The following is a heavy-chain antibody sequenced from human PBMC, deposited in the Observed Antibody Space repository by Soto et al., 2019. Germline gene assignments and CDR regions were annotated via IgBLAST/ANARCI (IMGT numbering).Heavy chain of an antibody. CDR1: GFTFSSYS. CDR3: AKKVNSGSGSQYFDY. D-gene: IGHD3-10*01. CDR2: FRGSGDDGTT. J-gene: IGHJ4*02. Sequence: GGSLRLSCAASGFTFSSYSMSWVRQAPGKGLEWVSGFRGSGDDGTTYYADSVKGRFTISRDNSKNMLFLQMNSLRAGDTAIYYCAKKVNSGSGSQYFDYWGQGTLVTAPQ. V-gene: IGHV3-23*01.